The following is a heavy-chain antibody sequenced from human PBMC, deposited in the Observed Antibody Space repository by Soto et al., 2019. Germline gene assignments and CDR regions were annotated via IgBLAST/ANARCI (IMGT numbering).Heavy chain of an antibody. Sequence: QVQLVESGGGVVQTGRSLRLSCAASGFTFSSYGMHWVRQAPGKGLEWVAVISYDGSNKYYADSVKGRFTISRDNSKNTLYLQMNSLRADDTAVYYGAKDLGYCSRTSCHTYYYYYVMYVWGQGTTVTVSS. CDR1: GFTFSSYG. CDR2: ISYDGSNK. V-gene: IGHV3-30*18. CDR3: AKDLGYCSRTSCHTYYYYYVMYV. D-gene: IGHD2-2*01. J-gene: IGHJ6*02.